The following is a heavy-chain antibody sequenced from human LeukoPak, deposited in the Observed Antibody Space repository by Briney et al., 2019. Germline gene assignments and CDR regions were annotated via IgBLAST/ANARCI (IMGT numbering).Heavy chain of an antibody. CDR3: AKDSSGSH. D-gene: IGHD1-26*01. J-gene: IGHJ4*02. V-gene: IGHV3-30*04. Sequence: PGGSLRLSCAASGFTFSSYAMHWVRQAPGKGLEWVAVISYDGSNKYYADSVKGRFTISRDNSKNTLYLQMNSLRAEDTAVYYCAKDSSGSHWGQGTLVTVSS. CDR2: ISYDGSNK. CDR1: GFTFSSYA.